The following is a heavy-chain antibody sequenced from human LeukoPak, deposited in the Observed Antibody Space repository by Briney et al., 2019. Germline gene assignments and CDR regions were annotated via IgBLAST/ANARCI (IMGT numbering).Heavy chain of an antibody. CDR2: ISYDGSNK. CDR3: ARDRAAAGYSYYFDY. J-gene: IGHJ4*02. CDR1: GFTFSSCA. V-gene: IGHV3-30-3*01. Sequence: GRSLRLSCAASGFTFSSCAMHWVRQAPGKGLEWVAVISYDGSNKYYADSVKGRFTISRDNSKNTLYLQMNSLRAEDTAVYYCARDRAAAGYSYYFDYWGQETLVTVSS. D-gene: IGHD6-13*01.